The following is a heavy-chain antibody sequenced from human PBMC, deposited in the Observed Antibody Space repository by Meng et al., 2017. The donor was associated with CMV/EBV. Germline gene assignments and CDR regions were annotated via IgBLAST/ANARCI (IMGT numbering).Heavy chain of an antibody. CDR1: GFTFSSYW. D-gene: IGHD6-6*01. J-gene: IGHJ5*02. CDR2: INSDGSST. CDR3: ARDSIAARPGWFDP. V-gene: IGHV3-74*01. Sequence: ASGFTFSSYWMHWVRQAPGKGLVWVSRINSDGSSTSYADYVKGRFTISRDNAKNTLYLQMNSLRAEDTAVYYCARDSIAARPGWFDPWGQGTLVTVSS.